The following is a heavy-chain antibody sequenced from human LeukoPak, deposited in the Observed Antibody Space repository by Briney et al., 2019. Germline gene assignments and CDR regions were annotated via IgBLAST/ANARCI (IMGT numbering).Heavy chain of an antibody. CDR3: ARGGGPDFWSGYYYFDY. Sequence: GASVKVSCKASGGTFSSYAISWVRQAPGQGLEWMGWISAYNGNTNYAQKLQGRVTMTTDTSTSTAYMELRSLRSDDTAVYYCARGGGPDFWSGYYYFDYWGQGTLVTVSS. J-gene: IGHJ4*02. D-gene: IGHD3-3*01. CDR2: ISAYNGNT. CDR1: GGTFSSYA. V-gene: IGHV1-18*01.